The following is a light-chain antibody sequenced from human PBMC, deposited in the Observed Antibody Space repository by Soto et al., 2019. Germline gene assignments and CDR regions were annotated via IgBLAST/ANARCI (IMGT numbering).Light chain of an antibody. V-gene: IGKV3-15*01. CDR1: QSVSSN. Sequence: ERVMTQSPATLSVSPGERATLSCRASQSVSSNLAWYQQKPGQAPRLLIYVASTRATGIPARLSGSGSGTEFTLTISSLQSEDFAVYYCQQYIFWPLTFGGGTKVEIK. CDR3: QQYIFWPLT. J-gene: IGKJ4*01. CDR2: VAS.